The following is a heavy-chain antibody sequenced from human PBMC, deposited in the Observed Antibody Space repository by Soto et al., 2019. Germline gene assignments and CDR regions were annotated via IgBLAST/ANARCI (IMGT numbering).Heavy chain of an antibody. Sequence: SVKVSCKASGGTFSSYAISWVRQAPGQGLEWMGGIIPIFGTANYAQKFQGRVTITADESTSTAYMELSSLRSEDTAVYYCARVWGVAVAGTTYYYYGMDVWGQGTTVTVSS. J-gene: IGHJ6*02. D-gene: IGHD6-19*01. CDR3: ARVWGVAVAGTTYYYYGMDV. CDR2: IIPIFGTA. V-gene: IGHV1-69*13. CDR1: GGTFSSYA.